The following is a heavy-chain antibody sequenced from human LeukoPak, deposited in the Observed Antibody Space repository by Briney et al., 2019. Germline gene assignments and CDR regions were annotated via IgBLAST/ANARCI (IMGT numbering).Heavy chain of an antibody. D-gene: IGHD1-26*01. J-gene: IGHJ4*02. CDR1: GFTFSSYA. CDR3: AKDDSGSYWD. V-gene: IGHV3-23*01. CDR2: ISGSGGST. Sequence: GGSLRLSCAASGFTFSSYAMSWVRQAPGKGLEWVSAISGSGGSTYYADSVKGRFTISRDNSKNALYLQMNSLRAEDTDVYSCAKDDSGSYWDWGQGPLVTVSS.